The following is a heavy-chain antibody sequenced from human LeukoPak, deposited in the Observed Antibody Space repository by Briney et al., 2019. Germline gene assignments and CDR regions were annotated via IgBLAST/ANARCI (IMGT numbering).Heavy chain of an antibody. Sequence: PGGSLRLSCAPSAFTFSSYEMKWVRQAPGKGLERVSYISSSGSTIYYADSVKGRFTISRDNDKNSLYVQMNSLRAEDTAVYYCASLQWLVLFSAFDIWGQGAMVTVSS. CDR2: ISSSGSTI. D-gene: IGHD6-19*01. CDR1: AFTFSSYE. J-gene: IGHJ3*02. V-gene: IGHV3-48*03. CDR3: ASLQWLVLFSAFDI.